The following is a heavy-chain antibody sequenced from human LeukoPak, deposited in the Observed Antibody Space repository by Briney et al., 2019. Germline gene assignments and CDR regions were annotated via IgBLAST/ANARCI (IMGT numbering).Heavy chain of an antibody. CDR1: GFTFSSYN. CDR2: ISSSSSYI. Sequence: GSLRLSCAASGFTFSSYNMNWVRQAPGKGLEWVSSISSSSSYIYYADSVKGRFTISRDNAKNSLYLQMNSLRAEDTAVYYCARVSGLGYCSGGSCLEVGYWGQGTLVTVSS. CDR3: ARVSGLGYCSGGSCLEVGY. V-gene: IGHV3-21*01. J-gene: IGHJ4*02. D-gene: IGHD2-15*01.